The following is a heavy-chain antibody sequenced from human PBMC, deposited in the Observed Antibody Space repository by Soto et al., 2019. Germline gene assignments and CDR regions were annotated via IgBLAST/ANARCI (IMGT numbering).Heavy chain of an antibody. Sequence: GGPLSLSFAASGFTFSRYRINWVRQAPGKGLEWVSYISSSSGTIYYADSVKGRFTISRDNAKNSLYLQMNSLRAEDTAVYYCARGAYYYDTSGYVYWGQGTLVTSPQ. J-gene: IGHJ4*02. CDR2: ISSSSGTI. V-gene: IGHV3-48*01. CDR3: ARGAYYYDTSGYVY. D-gene: IGHD3-22*01. CDR1: GFTFSRYR.